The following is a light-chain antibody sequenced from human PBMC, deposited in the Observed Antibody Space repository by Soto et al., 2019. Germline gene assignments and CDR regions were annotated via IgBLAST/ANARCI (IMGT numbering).Light chain of an antibody. CDR2: GAS. CDR1: QTVSYN. Sequence: ETVMTQSPATLSVSPGARATLSGRASQTVSYNLAWYQQKPGQAPRLLIYGASNRATGIADRFSGSGSGTEFTLTISSLQSEDFAVYYCQQSNDWPGKTFGQGTKVEI. CDR3: QQSNDWPGKT. V-gene: IGKV3-15*01. J-gene: IGKJ1*01.